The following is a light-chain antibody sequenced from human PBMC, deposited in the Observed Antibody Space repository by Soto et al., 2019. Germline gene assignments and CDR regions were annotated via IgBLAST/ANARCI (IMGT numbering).Light chain of an antibody. CDR3: QTWGTGLWV. Sequence: QLVLTQSPSASASLGASVKLTCTLSSGHSSYAIAWHQQQPEKGPRYLMKLNSDGSHSKGDGIPDRFSGSSSGAERYLTISSLQSEDEADYYCQTWGTGLWVFGGATKLTVL. V-gene: IGLV4-69*01. CDR1: SGHSSYA. CDR2: LNSDGSH. J-gene: IGLJ3*02.